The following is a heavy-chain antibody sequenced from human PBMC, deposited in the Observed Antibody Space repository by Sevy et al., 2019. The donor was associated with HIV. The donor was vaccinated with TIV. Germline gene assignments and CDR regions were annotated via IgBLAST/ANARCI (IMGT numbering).Heavy chain of an antibody. CDR2: LNGSGGRT. CDR1: GFTFSSFA. Sequence: GGSLRLSCAASGFTFSSFAMSWVRQTPGKGLEWVSGLNGSGGRTYYPDSVKGRFTISRDNAKNTLYLQMNSLRAEDTAVYYCAKGTGSGSYLKDAFDIWGQGTMVTVSS. D-gene: IGHD1-26*01. J-gene: IGHJ3*02. V-gene: IGHV3-23*01. CDR3: AKGTGSGSYLKDAFDI.